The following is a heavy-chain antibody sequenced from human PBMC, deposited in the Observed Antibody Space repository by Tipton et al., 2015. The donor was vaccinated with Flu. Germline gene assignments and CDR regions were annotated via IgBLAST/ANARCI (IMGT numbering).Heavy chain of an antibody. CDR1: GFTFGSYG. V-gene: IGHV3-33*01. CDR3: ARDFHSYYLDY. D-gene: IGHD2-21*01. J-gene: IGHJ4*02. Sequence: LSLTCAASGFTFGSYGLKWVRQAPGKGLEWVASIWYDGSDKKYADSVRGRFTISRDNSKSTLYLEMKSLRPEDTAFYYCARDFHSYYLDYWGQGALVTVSS. CDR2: IWYDGSDK.